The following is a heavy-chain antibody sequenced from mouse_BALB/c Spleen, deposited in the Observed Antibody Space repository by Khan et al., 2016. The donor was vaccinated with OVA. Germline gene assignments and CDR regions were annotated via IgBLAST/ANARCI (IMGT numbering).Heavy chain of an antibody. CDR3: ARIKYIIADCFDY. V-gene: IGHV1S81*02. CDR1: GYTFTSYW. J-gene: IGHJ2*01. Sequence: VQLQESGAELVKAGASVKMSCKASGYTFTSYWMHWVKQRLGQGLEWFAEINPTNGRTYYNEKFKNKATLTADKSSSTAYMLLNSLTSEDTAVYYCARIKYIIADCFDYWGQGTTLTVSS. CDR2: INPTNGRT. D-gene: IGHD1-1*01.